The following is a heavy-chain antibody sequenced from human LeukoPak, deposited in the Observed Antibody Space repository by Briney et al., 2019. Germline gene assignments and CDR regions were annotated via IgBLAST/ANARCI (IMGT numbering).Heavy chain of an antibody. Sequence: ASVKVSCKASGYTFTSYDINWVRQATGQGLEWMGWMNPNSGNTGYAQKFQGRVTRTRNTSISTAYMELSSLRSEDTAVYYCARAIRYQLLSDYWGQGTLVTVSS. D-gene: IGHD2-2*01. CDR3: ARAIRYQLLSDY. V-gene: IGHV1-8*01. CDR2: MNPNSGNT. J-gene: IGHJ4*02. CDR1: GYTFTSYD.